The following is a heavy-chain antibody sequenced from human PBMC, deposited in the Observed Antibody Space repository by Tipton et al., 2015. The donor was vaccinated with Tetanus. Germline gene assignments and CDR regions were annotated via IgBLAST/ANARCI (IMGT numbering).Heavy chain of an antibody. V-gene: IGHV5-51*01. CDR1: GYNFSYHS. J-gene: IGHJ2*01. D-gene: IGHD7-27*01. CDR2: IYPDDSDT. CDR3: ARRLGPYTGDHFWHFDL. Sequence: VQLVQSGAEVKQPGESLKISCQGSGYNFSYHSIGWVRHMPGKGLEWMGIIYPDDSDTRYSPSFQGQVTISADKSTTTAYLQWSSLKASDTAMYYCARRLGPYTGDHFWHFDLWGRGTLVTVSS.